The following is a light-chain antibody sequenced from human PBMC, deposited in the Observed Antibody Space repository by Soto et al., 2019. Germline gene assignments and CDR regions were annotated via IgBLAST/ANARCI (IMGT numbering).Light chain of an antibody. V-gene: IGKV1-39*01. CDR2: AAS. Sequence: DIPMTQSPSSLSASVGDRVTITGRASQSISSYLNWYQQKPGKAPKLLIYAASSLQSGVPSRFSGSGSGTDFTLTISSLQPEDFATYYCQQSYSTPPITFGGGTKVEIK. CDR1: QSISSY. CDR3: QQSYSTPPIT. J-gene: IGKJ4*01.